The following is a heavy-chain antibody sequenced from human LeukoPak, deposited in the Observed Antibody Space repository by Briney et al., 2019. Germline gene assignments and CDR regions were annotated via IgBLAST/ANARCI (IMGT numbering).Heavy chain of an antibody. CDR1: GYTFTSYD. J-gene: IGHJ4*02. CDR2: MNPNSGNT. V-gene: IGHV1-8*01. Sequence: ASVKVSCKASGYTFTSYDINWVRQATGQGLEWMGWMNPNSGNTGYAQKFQGRVTMTRNTSISTAYMELSSLRSEDTAVYYCARVQGMVRGVPKPAFGYWGQGTLVTVSS. D-gene: IGHD3-10*01. CDR3: ARVQGMVRGVPKPAFGY.